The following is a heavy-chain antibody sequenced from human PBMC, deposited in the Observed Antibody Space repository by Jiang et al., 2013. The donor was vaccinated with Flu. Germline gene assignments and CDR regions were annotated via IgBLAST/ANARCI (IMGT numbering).Heavy chain of an antibody. CDR1: GYTFSSHG. V-gene: IGHV1-18*01. J-gene: IGHJ4*02. Sequence: GAEVKKPGASVKVSCKASGYTFSSHGINWVRQAPGQGLEWMGWISLYNGNTNYAQKFQGRVTMTTDTSTSTAYMELRSLRSDDTAVYYCARVSGGAPVYYFDYWGQGALVTASS. D-gene: IGHD2-8*02. CDR2: ISLYNGNT. CDR3: ARVSGGAPVYYFDY.